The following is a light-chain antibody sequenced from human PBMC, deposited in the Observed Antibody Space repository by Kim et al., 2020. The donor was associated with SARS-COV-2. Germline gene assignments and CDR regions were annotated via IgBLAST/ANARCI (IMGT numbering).Light chain of an antibody. CDR2: AAS. Sequence: ASIGDRVAVTCRASQDISNYLAWYQQKPGKAPKLLIFAASTLQSGVPSRFSGSGSGTKFTLTVSSLQAEDFATYYCQQLNSYPWTFGQGTKVDIK. CDR3: QQLNSYPWT. V-gene: IGKV1-9*01. J-gene: IGKJ1*01. CDR1: QDISNY.